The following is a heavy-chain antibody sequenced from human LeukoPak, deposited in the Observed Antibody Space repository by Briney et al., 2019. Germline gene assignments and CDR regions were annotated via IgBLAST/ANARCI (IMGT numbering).Heavy chain of an antibody. Sequence: SETLSLTCKVSGGSLSHHYWSWIRQPAGKGLEWIGRLYTRGATDYNPSLLGRVTMSMDTSKNQFSLNVSSVTAADTAVYYCARDNDFWSGYTGPDYWGPGTLVTVSS. D-gene: IGHD3-3*01. CDR1: GGSLSHHY. V-gene: IGHV4-4*07. CDR2: LYTRGAT. J-gene: IGHJ4*02. CDR3: ARDNDFWSGYTGPDY.